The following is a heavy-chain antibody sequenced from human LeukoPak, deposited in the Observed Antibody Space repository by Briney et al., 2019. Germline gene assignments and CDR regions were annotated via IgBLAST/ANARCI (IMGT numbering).Heavy chain of an antibody. J-gene: IGHJ4*02. V-gene: IGHV3-7*01. CDR3: ARDPQMATYDY. CDR1: GFTFSRYW. Sequence: AGGSLRLSCAASGFTFSRYWMSWVRQAPGKGLEWVANIKQDGSEKYYVDSVKGRFTISRDNAKNSLYLQMNSLRAEDTAVYYCARDPQMATYDYWGQGTLVTVSS. CDR2: IKQDGSEK. D-gene: IGHD5-24*01.